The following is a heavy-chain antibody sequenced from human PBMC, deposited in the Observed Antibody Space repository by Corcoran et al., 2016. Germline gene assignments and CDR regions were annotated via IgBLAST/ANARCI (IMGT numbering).Heavy chain of an antibody. V-gene: IGHV4-34*01. CDR1: GGSFSGYY. CDR2: INHSGST. Sequence: QVQLQQWGAGLLKPSETLSLTCAVYGGSFSGYYWSWIRQPPGKGLEWIGEINHSGSTNYNPSLKSRVTISVDTSKNQFSLKLSYVTAADTAVYYGARGSGYGAGLHYVDDWGQGTLVTVSS. D-gene: IGHD6-19*01. CDR3: ARGSGYGAGLHYVDD. J-gene: IGHJ4*02.